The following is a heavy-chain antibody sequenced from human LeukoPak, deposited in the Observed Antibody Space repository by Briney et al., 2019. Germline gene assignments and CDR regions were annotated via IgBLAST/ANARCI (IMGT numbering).Heavy chain of an antibody. CDR3: ARDQTFTVPMIVVVVDAFDT. CDR2: INPNSGGT. Sequence: ASVKVSCKASGYTFTGYYMHWVRQAPGQGLEWMGWINPNSGGTNYAQKFQGRVTMTRDTSISTAYMELSRLRSDDTAVYYCARDQTFTVPMIVVVVDAFDTWGQGTMVTVSS. CDR1: GYTFTGYY. J-gene: IGHJ3*02. D-gene: IGHD3-22*01. V-gene: IGHV1-2*02.